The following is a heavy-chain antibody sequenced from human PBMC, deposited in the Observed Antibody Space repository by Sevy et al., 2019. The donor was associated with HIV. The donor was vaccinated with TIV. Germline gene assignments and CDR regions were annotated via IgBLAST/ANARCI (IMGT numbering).Heavy chain of an antibody. Sequence: GGSLRLSCAASGFTFSSYAMHWVRQAPGKGLEWVAVISYDGSNKYYADSVKGRFTISRDNSKNTLYLQMNSLRAEDTAVYYCARDLKGWELLPLDYYYYYGMDVWGQGTTVTVSS. D-gene: IGHD1-26*01. V-gene: IGHV3-30-3*01. CDR2: ISYDGSNK. CDR1: GFTFSSYA. CDR3: ARDLKGWELLPLDYYYYYGMDV. J-gene: IGHJ6*02.